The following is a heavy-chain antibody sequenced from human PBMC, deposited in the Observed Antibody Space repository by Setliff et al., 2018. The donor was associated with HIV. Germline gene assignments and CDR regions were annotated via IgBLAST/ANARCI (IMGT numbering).Heavy chain of an antibody. CDR1: GFTVSSSW. Sequence: GGSLRLSCAASGFTVSSSWIHWVRQAPGKGLVWVSLINSDGTNTNYADSVKGRFTISKDNAKNSLYLQMNSLRAEDTAVYYCVKAEGPWGQGILVTVSS. V-gene: IGHV3-74*01. CDR2: INSDGTNT. CDR3: VKAEGP. J-gene: IGHJ5*02.